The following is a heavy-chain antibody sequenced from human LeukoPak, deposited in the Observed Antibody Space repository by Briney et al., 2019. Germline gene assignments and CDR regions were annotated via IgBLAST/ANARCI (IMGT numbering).Heavy chain of an antibody. V-gene: IGHV3-33*01. Sequence: PGGSLRLSCAASGFTFSSYGMHWVRQAPGKGLEWVAVVWYDGSDKYYADSVKGRFTISRDNSKNTLDLQMNSLRAEDTAVYYCARKGASGWTPFLDYWGQGTLVTVSS. CDR3: ARKGASGWTPFLDY. CDR2: VWYDGSDK. D-gene: IGHD6-19*01. J-gene: IGHJ4*02. CDR1: GFTFSSYG.